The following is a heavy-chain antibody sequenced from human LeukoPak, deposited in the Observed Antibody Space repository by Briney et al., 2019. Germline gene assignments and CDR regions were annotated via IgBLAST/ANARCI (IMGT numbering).Heavy chain of an antibody. D-gene: IGHD4-17*01. V-gene: IGHV1-2*02. J-gene: IGHJ1*01. CDR1: GYTFTGYY. CDR3: ARENGDYEEYFQH. Sequence: ASVKVSCKASGYTFTGYYMHWVRQAPGQGLEWMGWINPNSGGTNYAQKFQGRVTMTSDTSIGTAYLQLRRLRYDDTAVYFCARENGDYEEYFQHWGEGTLITVSS. CDR2: INPNSGGT.